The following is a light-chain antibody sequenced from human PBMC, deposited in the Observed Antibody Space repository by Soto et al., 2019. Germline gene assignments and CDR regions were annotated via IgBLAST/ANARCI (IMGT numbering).Light chain of an antibody. CDR1: QGIRND. Sequence: AIQMTQSPSSLSASVGDRVTITCRASQGIRNDLGWFQQKLGKAPKLLMYAASSPQSGVPSRFSGSGSGTDFTLTISSLQPEDVATYYCQHYNSYSEAFGQGTKVELK. CDR2: AAS. J-gene: IGKJ1*01. CDR3: QHYNSYSEA. V-gene: IGKV1-6*01.